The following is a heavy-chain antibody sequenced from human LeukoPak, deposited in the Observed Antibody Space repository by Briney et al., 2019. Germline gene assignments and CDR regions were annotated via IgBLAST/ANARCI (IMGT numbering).Heavy chain of an antibody. CDR3: TRTSCGGDCLNFDY. CDR1: GFTFGDYA. J-gene: IGHJ4*02. D-gene: IGHD2-21*02. CDR2: IRSKAYGGTT. Sequence: PGRSLRLSCTVSGFTFGDYAMSWVRQAPGKGLEWVGFIRSKAYGGTTEYAASVRGRFTISRDDLKSIAYLQMNSLKTDDTAVYYCTRTSCGGDCLNFDYWGQGTLVTVSS. V-gene: IGHV3-49*04.